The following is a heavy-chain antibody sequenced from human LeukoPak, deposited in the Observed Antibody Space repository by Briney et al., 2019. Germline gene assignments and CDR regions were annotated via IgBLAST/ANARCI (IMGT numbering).Heavy chain of an antibody. CDR3: AGASSNGVAIDATSFDL. CDR2: IYRGGAT. D-gene: IGHD2-15*01. Sequence: GGSLRLSCAASGFTVSSIYMSWVRQAPGKGLEWLSVIYRGGATYYADSVKGRFFISRDSSKNTWHLQLNSLRGEDTAVYYCAGASSNGVAIDATSFDLWGQGTRVIVSS. J-gene: IGHJ4*02. CDR1: GFTVSSIY. V-gene: IGHV3-66*01.